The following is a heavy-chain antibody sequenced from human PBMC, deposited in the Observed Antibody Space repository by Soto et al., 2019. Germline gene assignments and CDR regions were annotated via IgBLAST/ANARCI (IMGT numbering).Heavy chain of an antibody. CDR3: ARVAFHNYYGDS. CDR1: GFTFSTYW. J-gene: IGHJ4*02. Sequence: EVQLVESGGDSVQPGGSLRLSCAASGFTFSTYWMHWVRQAPGEGLVWVSRIKGDGSSTSSADSVEGRFTISRDNAKNTVYLHMNSLRADDTAVYYCARVAFHNYYGDSWGQGTLVTVSS. D-gene: IGHD3-22*01. V-gene: IGHV3-74*01. CDR2: IKGDGSST.